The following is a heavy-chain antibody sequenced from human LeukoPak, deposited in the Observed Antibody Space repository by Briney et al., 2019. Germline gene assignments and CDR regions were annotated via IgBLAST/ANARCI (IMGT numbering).Heavy chain of an antibody. D-gene: IGHD2-8*02. CDR1: GFTFSPFA. CDR3: ATYRQVLLPFES. Sequence: GGSLSLSWAAPGFTFSPFAMIWVRQPPGKGLGWVSSIFPSGGEIHYADSVRGRFTISRDNSKSTLSLQMNSLRAEDTAIYYCATYRQVLLPFESWGQGTLVTVSS. CDR2: IFPSGGEI. J-gene: IGHJ4*02. V-gene: IGHV3-23*01.